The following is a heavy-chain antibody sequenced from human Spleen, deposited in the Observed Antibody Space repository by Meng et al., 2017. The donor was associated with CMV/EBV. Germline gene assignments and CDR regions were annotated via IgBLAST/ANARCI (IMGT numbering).Heavy chain of an antibody. Sequence: GESLKISCAASGFTFSSYAMSWVRQAPGKGLEWVSVISGSGGSTYYADSVKGRFTISRDNSKNTLYLQMNSLRAEDTAVYYCARDRWYYDSSGYYYYDYWGQGTLVTVS. V-gene: IGHV3-23*01. CDR1: GFTFSSYA. J-gene: IGHJ4*02. CDR3: ARDRWYYDSSGYYYYDY. CDR2: ISGSGGST. D-gene: IGHD3-22*01.